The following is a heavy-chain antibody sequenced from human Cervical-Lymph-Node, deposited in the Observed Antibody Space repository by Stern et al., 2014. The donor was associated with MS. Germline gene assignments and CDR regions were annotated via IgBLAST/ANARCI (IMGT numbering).Heavy chain of an antibody. CDR1: GFTFSKYG. CDR3: AKPGANSLFDY. V-gene: IGHV3-30*18. J-gene: IGHJ4*02. Sequence: VQLVESGGGVVQPGRSLRLSCAASGFTFSKYGMHWVRQAPGEGLEWVAASSFDGTTKYYSDSVKDRFNISRDNSKNTLFLQMDSLRVEDTAVYYCAKPGANSLFDYWGQGTLVTVSS. CDR2: SSFDGTTK. D-gene: IGHD2-21*01.